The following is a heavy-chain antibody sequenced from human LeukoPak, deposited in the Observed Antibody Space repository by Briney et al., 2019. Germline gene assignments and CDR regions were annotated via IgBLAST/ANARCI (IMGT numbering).Heavy chain of an antibody. J-gene: IGHJ4*02. CDR3: NTGGYYFDF. CDR2: IKSRPDGGTI. Sequence: GGSLRLSCAGSGFTFSNAWMNWDRQAPGKGLEWVGRIKSRPDGGTIDYAAPVKGRFTISRDDSKNTVYLQMNSLKTEDTAVYYCNTGGYYFDFWGQGTLVTVSS. CDR1: GFTFSNAW. V-gene: IGHV3-15*01.